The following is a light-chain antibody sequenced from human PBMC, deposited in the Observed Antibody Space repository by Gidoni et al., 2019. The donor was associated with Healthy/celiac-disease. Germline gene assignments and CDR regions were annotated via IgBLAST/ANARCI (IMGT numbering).Light chain of an antibody. CDR1: KGISSA. Sequence: AIQLTQSPSSLSASVGDRVTITCRASKGISSALAWYQQQPGKAPKLLIYDDSSLESGVPPRFSVSGSGTDLNLTISSMQPEDYATYYCQQFNNYTYIFTFGPGTKVDIK. V-gene: IGKV1D-13*01. CDR3: QQFNNYTYIFT. J-gene: IGKJ3*01. CDR2: DDS.